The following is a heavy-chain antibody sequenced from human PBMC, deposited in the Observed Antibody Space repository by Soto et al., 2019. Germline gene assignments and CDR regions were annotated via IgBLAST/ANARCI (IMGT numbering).Heavy chain of an antibody. CDR1: GYSFTTYW. D-gene: IGHD6-25*01. CDR2: IYPGDSDT. CDR3: ARHGSEPYQDYYYGMDV. V-gene: IGHV5-51*01. Sequence: PGESLKISCQGSGYSFTTYWIVWVRQMPGKGLECMGVIYPGDSDTRYSPSFQGQVTISADKSISTAYLQWSSLKASDTAMYYCARHGSEPYQDYYYGMDVWGQGTTVTVSS. J-gene: IGHJ6*02.